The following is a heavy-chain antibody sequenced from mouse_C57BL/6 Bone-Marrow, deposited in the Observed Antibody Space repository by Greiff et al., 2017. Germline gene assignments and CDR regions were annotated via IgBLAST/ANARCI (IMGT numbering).Heavy chain of an antibody. V-gene: IGHV5-9-1*02. CDR2: ISRGGDYT. CDR3: TKSVLRGFDY. J-gene: IGHJ2*01. D-gene: IGHD1-1*01. Sequence: DVLLLESGEGLVKPGGSLKLSCAASGFTFSSYAMPWVRQTPEQRLEWVAYISRGGDYTYYAATVKGRFTISTDNARHTPYLQLSSLTSEDTAMYYCTKSVLRGFDYWGQGTTLTVSS. CDR1: GFTFSSYA.